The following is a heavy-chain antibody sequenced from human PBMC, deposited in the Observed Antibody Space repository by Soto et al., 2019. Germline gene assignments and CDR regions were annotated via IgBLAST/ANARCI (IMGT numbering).Heavy chain of an antibody. CDR1: GYMFTNYW. J-gene: IGHJ4*02. CDR2: IHGGDSNT. CDR3: ARRVTSSTGWDY. D-gene: IGHD6-19*01. V-gene: IGHV5-51*01. Sequence: GESLKISCKGSGYMFTNYWIGWVRQMPGKGLEWMGIIHGGDSNTRYSPSFDGQVTISTDKSINTAYLQWSSLKASDSAMYYCARRVTSSTGWDYRGQGTLVT.